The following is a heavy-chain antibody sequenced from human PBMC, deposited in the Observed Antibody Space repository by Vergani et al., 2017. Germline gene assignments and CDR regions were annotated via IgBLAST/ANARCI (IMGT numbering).Heavy chain of an antibody. D-gene: IGHD6-19*01. CDR2: IYPGDSDT. CDR1: GYSFTSYW. Sequence: EVQLVQSGAEVKKPGESLKISCKGSGYSFTSYWNGWVRQMPGKGLEWMGIIYPGDSDTRYSPSFQDQVTISADKSISTAYLQWSSLKTSDTAMYYCARLRGPGYRSCWYQVGGAGVIWGQGTMVTVSS. V-gene: IGHV5-51*03. CDR3: ARLRGPGYRSCWYQVGGAGVI. J-gene: IGHJ3*02.